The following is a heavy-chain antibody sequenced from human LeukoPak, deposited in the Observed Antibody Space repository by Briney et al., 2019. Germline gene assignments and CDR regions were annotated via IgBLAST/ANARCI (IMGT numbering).Heavy chain of an antibody. CDR3: ANDSDDYGDALDY. V-gene: IGHV3-23*01. CDR1: GFTFSSYA. Sequence: GGSLRLSCAASGFTFSSYAMSWVRQAPGKGLEWVSAISGSGGSTYYADSVNGRFTISRDNSKNTLYLQMNSLRAEDTAVYYCANDSDDYGDALDYWGQGTLVTVSS. D-gene: IGHD4-17*01. J-gene: IGHJ4*02. CDR2: ISGSGGST.